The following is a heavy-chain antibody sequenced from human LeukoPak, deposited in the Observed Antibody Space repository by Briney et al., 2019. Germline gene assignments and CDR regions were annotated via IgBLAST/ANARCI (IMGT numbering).Heavy chain of an antibody. V-gene: IGHV4-39*07. CDR1: GSSISDGSYY. CDR3: ARGSSPSPYFDL. J-gene: IGHJ2*01. CDR2: IYYGGST. Sequence: SETLSLTCTVSGSSISDGSYYWGWIRQSPGKGLEWIASIYYGGSTYYNPSLKSRVTISVDTSKNQFSLKLSSVTAADTAVYYCARGSSPSPYFDLWGRGTLVTVSS.